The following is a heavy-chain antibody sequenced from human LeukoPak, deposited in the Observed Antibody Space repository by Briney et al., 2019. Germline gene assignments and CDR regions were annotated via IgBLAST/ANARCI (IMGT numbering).Heavy chain of an antibody. V-gene: IGHV4-59*01. J-gene: IGHJ4*02. CDR2: IYYSGST. CDR1: GGSISSSY. D-gene: IGHD3-22*01. CDR3: ARVPYYKKGGYYFDS. Sequence: SETLSLTCTVSGGSISSSYWSWIRQPPGKGLEWIGYIYYSGSTNYNPSLKSRVTISVATSKNQFSLKLNSVTAADTAVYYCARVPYYKKGGYYFDSWGQGTLVTVSS.